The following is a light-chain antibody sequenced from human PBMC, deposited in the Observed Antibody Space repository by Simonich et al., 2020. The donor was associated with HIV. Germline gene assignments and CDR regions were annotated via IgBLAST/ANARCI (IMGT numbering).Light chain of an antibody. CDR3: SSYTSSSTPYV. Sequence: QSALPQPASVSGSPGQSITISCTGTISDVGGFNYVSWYQQHPGKAPKLMIYGVSNRPSGVSNRFSGSKSGNTASLTISGLQAEDEADYYCSSYTSSSTPYVFGTGTKVTVL. CDR1: ISDVGGFNY. CDR2: GVS. J-gene: IGLJ1*01. V-gene: IGLV2-14*03.